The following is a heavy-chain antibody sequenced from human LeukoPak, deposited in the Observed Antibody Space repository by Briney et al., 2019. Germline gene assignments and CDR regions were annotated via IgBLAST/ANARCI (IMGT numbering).Heavy chain of an antibody. J-gene: IGHJ4*02. Sequence: KASETLSLTCTVSGGSISSSSYYWGWIRQPPGKGLEWIGSIYYSGSTYYNPSLKSRVTISVDTSKNQFSLKLSSVTAADTAVYYCARGFRVGAAAGWGQGTLVTVSS. D-gene: IGHD6-13*01. CDR2: IYYSGST. CDR1: GGSISSSSYY. CDR3: ARGFRVGAAAG. V-gene: IGHV4-39*01.